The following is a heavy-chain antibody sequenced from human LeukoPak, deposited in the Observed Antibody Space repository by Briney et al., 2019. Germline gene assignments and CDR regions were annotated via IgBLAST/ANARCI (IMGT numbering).Heavy chain of an antibody. CDR1: GFTFSSYA. D-gene: IGHD6-19*01. Sequence: GGSLRLSCAASGFTFSSYAMSWVRQAPGKGLEWVSGISGSGGSTYYTDSVKGRFTISIDNSKNTLYLQMNSLRAEDTAVYYCAKERYSSGWDYFDYWGQGTLVTVSS. CDR3: AKERYSSGWDYFDY. J-gene: IGHJ4*02. V-gene: IGHV3-23*01. CDR2: ISGSGGST.